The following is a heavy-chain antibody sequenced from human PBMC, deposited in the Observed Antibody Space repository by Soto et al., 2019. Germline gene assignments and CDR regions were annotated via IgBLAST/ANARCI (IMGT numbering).Heavy chain of an antibody. CDR3: ARESRSVERYYGSGSYYGY. CDR1: GFTFSDXX. J-gene: IGHJ4*02. V-gene: IGHV3-11*06. CDR2: ISSSSSYT. D-gene: IGHD3-10*01. Sequence: QVQLVESGGGLVKPGGSLRLSCAASGFTFSDXXXXWIRQAPGKGLEWVSYISSSSSYTNYADSVKGRFTISRDNAKNSLYLQMNSLRAEDTAVYYCARESRSVERYYGSGSYYGYWGQGTLVTVSS.